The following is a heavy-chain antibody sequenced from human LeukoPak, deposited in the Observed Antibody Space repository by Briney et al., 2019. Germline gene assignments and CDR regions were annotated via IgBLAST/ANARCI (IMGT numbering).Heavy chain of an antibody. CDR2: IYYSGST. V-gene: IGHV4-59*01. J-gene: IGHJ5*02. CDR1: GGSISSYY. CDR3: ARASGGYYNNWFDP. Sequence: SETLSLTCTVSGGSISSYYWSWIRQPPGKGLEWIGYIYYSGSTNYNPSLKSRVTISVDTSKNQFSLKLSSVTAADTAVYYCARASGGYYNNWFDPWGQGTLVPVSS. D-gene: IGHD3-22*01.